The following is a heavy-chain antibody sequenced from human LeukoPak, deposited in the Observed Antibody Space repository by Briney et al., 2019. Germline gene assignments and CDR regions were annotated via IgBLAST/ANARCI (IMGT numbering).Heavy chain of an antibody. CDR1: GFTFSNYA. D-gene: IGHD5-24*01. V-gene: IGHV3-23*01. J-gene: IGHJ4*02. Sequence: GGSLRLSCAASGFTFSNYAMSWVRQAPGKGLEWVSAISSGGGTTYYANSVKGRFTISRDNSKNTLYLQMNSLRAEDTAIYYCTRVGYIDEGIDYWGQGTLVTVSS. CDR2: ISSGGGTT. CDR3: TRVGYIDEGIDY.